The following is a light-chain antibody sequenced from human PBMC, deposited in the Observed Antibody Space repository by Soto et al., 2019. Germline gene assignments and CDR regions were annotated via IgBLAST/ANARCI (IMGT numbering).Light chain of an antibody. J-gene: IGKJ4*01. CDR3: QQYGSSPLT. CDR2: DAS. CDR1: QSVRSNY. Sequence: EIVLTQSTGTLSLSPGERATLSCRASQSVRSNYLAWYQQKPGQAPRFLIYDASSRATGIPDRFSGSGSGTDFTLTISRLEPEDFAVYYCQQYGSSPLTFGGGTKVEIK. V-gene: IGKV3-20*01.